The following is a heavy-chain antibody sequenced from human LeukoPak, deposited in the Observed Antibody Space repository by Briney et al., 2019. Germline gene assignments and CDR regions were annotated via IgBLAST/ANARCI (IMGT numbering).Heavy chain of an antibody. V-gene: IGHV3-30*02. Sequence: GGSLRLSCAASGFTFSSYGMHWVRQAPGKGLEWVAFKRYDGSNKYYADSVKARFTISRDNSKNTLYLQMNSLRAEDTAVYYCAKDLTRYCSSTSCYYFDYWGQGTLVTVSS. CDR2: KRYDGSNK. J-gene: IGHJ4*02. CDR1: GFTFSSYG. CDR3: AKDLTRYCSSTSCYYFDY. D-gene: IGHD2-2*01.